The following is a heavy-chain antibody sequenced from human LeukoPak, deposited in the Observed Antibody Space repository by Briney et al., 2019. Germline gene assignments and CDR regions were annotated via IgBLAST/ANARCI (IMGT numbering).Heavy chain of an antibody. CDR3: AKGEWELYAFDI. CDR1: GFTFDDYA. J-gene: IGHJ3*02. Sequence: GGSLRLSCAASGFTFDDYAMHWVRQAPGKGLEWVSGISWDSGSIGYADSVKGRFTIPRDNAKNSLYLQMNSLRAEDMALYYCAKGEWELYAFDIWGQGTMVTVSS. D-gene: IGHD1-26*01. V-gene: IGHV3-9*03. CDR2: ISWDSGSI.